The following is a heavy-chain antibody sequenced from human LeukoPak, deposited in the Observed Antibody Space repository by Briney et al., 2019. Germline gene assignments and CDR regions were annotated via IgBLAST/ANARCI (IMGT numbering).Heavy chain of an antibody. D-gene: IGHD3-3*01. CDR3: ARYFGSGYYHYYYYYMDV. J-gene: IGHJ6*03. CDR1: GYTFTSYD. Sequence: ASVKVSCKASGYTFTSYDINWVRQATGQGPEGMGWMNPNSGNTGYAQKFQGRVTITRNTSISTAYMELSSLRSEDTAVYYCARYFGSGYYHYYYYYMDVWGKGTTVTVSS. V-gene: IGHV1-8*03. CDR2: MNPNSGNT.